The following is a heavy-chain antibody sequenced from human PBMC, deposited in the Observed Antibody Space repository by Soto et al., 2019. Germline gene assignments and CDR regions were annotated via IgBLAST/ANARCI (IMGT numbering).Heavy chain of an antibody. CDR1: GYSFTSYW. V-gene: IGHV5-51*01. CDR2: IYPGDSDT. J-gene: IGHJ3*02. Sequence: GESLKISCKGSGYSFTSYWIGWVRQMPGKGLEWMGIIYPGDSDTRYSPSFQGQVTIPADKSISTAYLQWSSLKASDTAMYYCARPLRDYDFWSGYTKAILSFDIWGQGTMVTVSS. CDR3: ARPLRDYDFWSGYTKAILSFDI. D-gene: IGHD3-3*01.